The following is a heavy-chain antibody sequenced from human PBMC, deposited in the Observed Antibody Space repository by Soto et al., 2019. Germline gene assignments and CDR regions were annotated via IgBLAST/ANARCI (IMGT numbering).Heavy chain of an antibody. CDR3: AKDHRGEYYYDSSGYTTNAFDI. Sequence: GASVRLSCAASGFTFSSYAMSWVRQAPGKGLEWVSAISGSGGSTYYADSVKGRFTISRDNSKNTLYLQVNSLRAEDTAVYYCAKDHRGEYYYDSSGYTTNAFDIWGQGTMVTVSS. V-gene: IGHV3-23*01. CDR1: GFTFSSYA. D-gene: IGHD3-22*01. J-gene: IGHJ3*02. CDR2: ISGSGGST.